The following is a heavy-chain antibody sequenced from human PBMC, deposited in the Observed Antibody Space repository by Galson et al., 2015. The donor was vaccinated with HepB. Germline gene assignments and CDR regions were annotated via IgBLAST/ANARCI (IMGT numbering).Heavy chain of an antibody. CDR2: INSDGSST. CDR1: GFTLSSYW. Sequence: SLRLSCAASGFTLSSYWMHWVRQAPGKGLVWVSRINSDGSSTSYADSVKGRFTISRDNAKNTLYLQMNSLRAEDTAVYYCASNVAVAGGGFDYWGQGTLVTVSS. CDR3: ASNVAVAGGGFDY. J-gene: IGHJ4*02. V-gene: IGHV3-74*01. D-gene: IGHD6-19*01.